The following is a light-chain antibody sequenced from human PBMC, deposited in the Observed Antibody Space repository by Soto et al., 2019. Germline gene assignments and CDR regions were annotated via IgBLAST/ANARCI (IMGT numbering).Light chain of an antibody. Sequence: EIVLTQSPGTLSLSPGERATLSCRASQSVSSTYLVWYQQKPGQSPRVLIYGASFRATGIPDRFSGSGSGTDFTLTISRLEPEDFAVYYCQQFGSSPYTFGQGTKLEIK. V-gene: IGKV3-20*01. CDR3: QQFGSSPYT. J-gene: IGKJ2*01. CDR2: GAS. CDR1: QSVSSTY.